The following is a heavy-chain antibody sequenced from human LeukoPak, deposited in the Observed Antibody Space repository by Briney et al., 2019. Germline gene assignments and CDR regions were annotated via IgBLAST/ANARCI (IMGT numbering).Heavy chain of an antibody. D-gene: IGHD6-13*01. CDR3: ATVIAYRGYMDV. V-gene: IGHV3-48*04. CDR2: ISFSGSTI. CDR1: GFTFSSYW. J-gene: IGHJ6*03. Sequence: GGSLRLSCAASGFTFSSYWMSWVRQAPGKGLEWVSYISFSGSTIYYADSVKGRFTISRDNAKNSLYLLMNSLRAEDTAVYYCATVIAYRGYMDVWGKGTTVTVSS.